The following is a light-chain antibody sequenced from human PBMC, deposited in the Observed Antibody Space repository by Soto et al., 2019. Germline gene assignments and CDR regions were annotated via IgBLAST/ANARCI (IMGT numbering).Light chain of an antibody. V-gene: IGLV2-14*01. CDR1: SSDVGGYNY. J-gene: IGLJ1*01. CDR3: SSYTSSSTPYV. CDR2: DVS. Sequence: QSVLTQPASVSGSPGQSITISCTGTSSDVGGYNYVSWYQQHPGKAPKLMIYDVSNRPSGVSNRFSGSKSGNTASLTISGLHADDEADYHCSSYTSSSTPYVFGTGTKVTVL.